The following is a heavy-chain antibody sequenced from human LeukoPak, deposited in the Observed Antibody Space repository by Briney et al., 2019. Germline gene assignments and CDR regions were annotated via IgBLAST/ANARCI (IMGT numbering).Heavy chain of an antibody. V-gene: IGHV3-69-1*01. J-gene: IGHJ4*02. CDR1: GFTFSDYY. D-gene: IGHD6-13*01. CDR2: TFVRGST. Sequence: GGSLRLSCAASGFTFSDYYMNWVRQAPGKGLEWVSTFVRGSTYYADTVQGRFTISRDSSKNTLYLQMNSLRADDTALYFCTRAAPYGTSWYGKNDYWGQGTLVAVSS. CDR3: TRAAPYGTSWYGKNDY.